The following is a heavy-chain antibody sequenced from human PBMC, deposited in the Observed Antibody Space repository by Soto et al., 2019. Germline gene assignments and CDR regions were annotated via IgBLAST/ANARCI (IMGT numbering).Heavy chain of an antibody. Sequence: PGGSPRLSCAASGFTFSDRGMHWVRQAPGKGLEWVAIISYDGINKYYIDSVKGRFTVSRDNSRDTLYLQMDSLRADDTAVYYCARAPTSIALIKGGDAFDIWGQGTMVTVSS. V-gene: IGHV3-30*03. CDR2: ISYDGINK. D-gene: IGHD2-21*01. J-gene: IGHJ3*02. CDR1: GFTFSDRG. CDR3: ARAPTSIALIKGGDAFDI.